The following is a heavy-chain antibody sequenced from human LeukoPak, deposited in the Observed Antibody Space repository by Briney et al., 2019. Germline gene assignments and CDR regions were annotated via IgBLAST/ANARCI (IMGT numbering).Heavy chain of an antibody. J-gene: IGHJ6*03. V-gene: IGHV4-61*02. CDR3: ARGSTSGWTGGGFYYYMDV. Sequence: SETLSLTCTVSGGSISSGSYYWSWIRQPAGKGLEWIGRIFTSGNTNYNPSLKSRVTMSVDTSKNQFSLKLNSMTAADTAVYYCARGSTSGWTGGGFYYYMDVWGKGTTVTISS. CDR2: IFTSGNT. D-gene: IGHD6-19*01. CDR1: GGSISSGSYY.